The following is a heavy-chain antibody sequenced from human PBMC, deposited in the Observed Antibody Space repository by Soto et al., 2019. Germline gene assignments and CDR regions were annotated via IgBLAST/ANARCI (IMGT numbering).Heavy chain of an antibody. D-gene: IGHD5-18*01. CDR1: GFTFRNYW. CDR3: ARDRGYKAFDI. J-gene: IGHJ3*02. Sequence: GGSLRLSCAASGFTFRNYWMSWVRQAPGKGLEWVAHIMQDGSEKDYVDSVEGRFTISRDNAKNSLYLQMNSLRAEETAVYYCARDRGYKAFDIWGQGTMVTVSS. CDR2: IMQDGSEK. V-gene: IGHV3-7*01.